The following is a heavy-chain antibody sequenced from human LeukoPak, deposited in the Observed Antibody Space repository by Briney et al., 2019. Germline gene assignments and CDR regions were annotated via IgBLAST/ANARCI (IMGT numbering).Heavy chain of an antibody. CDR2: IYHRGNT. J-gene: IGHJ4*02. CDR3: AREEPTVTFFDY. D-gene: IGHD4-17*01. V-gene: IGHV4-30-2*01. CDR1: GGSISSGGYS. Sequence: SETLSLTCAVSGGSISSGGYSWSWIRQPPGKALEWIGYIYHRGNTYYSPSLKSRVTISVDRSKNQFSLKLNSVTAADTAVYYCAREEPTVTFFDYWGQGTLVTVSS.